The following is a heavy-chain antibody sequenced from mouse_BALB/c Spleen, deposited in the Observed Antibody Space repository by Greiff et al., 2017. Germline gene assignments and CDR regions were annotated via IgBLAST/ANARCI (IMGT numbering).Heavy chain of an antibody. V-gene: IGHV1-69*01. Sequence: QVQLQQSGAELVMPGASVKMSCKASGYTFTDYWMHWVKQRPGQGLEWIGAIDTSDSYTSYNQKFKGKATLTVDESSSTAYMQLSSLTSEDSAVYYCAREITTVGGDYWGQGTTLTVSS. CDR1: GYTFTDYW. D-gene: IGHD1-1*01. J-gene: IGHJ2*01. CDR2: IDTSDSYT. CDR3: AREITTVGGDY.